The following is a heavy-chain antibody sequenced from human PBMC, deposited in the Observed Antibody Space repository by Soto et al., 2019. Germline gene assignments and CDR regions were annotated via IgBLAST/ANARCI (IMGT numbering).Heavy chain of an antibody. CDR1: GYTFTSYG. D-gene: IGHD5-12*01. CDR3: AGSRDGYNLNYYYGMDV. Sequence: ASVKVSCKASGYTFTSYGISWVRQAPGQGLEWMGWISAYNGNTNYAQKLQGRVTMTTDTSTSTAYMELRSLRSDDTAVYYCAGSRDGYNLNYYYGMDVSGQGTTVTVSS. J-gene: IGHJ6*02. CDR2: ISAYNGNT. V-gene: IGHV1-18*01.